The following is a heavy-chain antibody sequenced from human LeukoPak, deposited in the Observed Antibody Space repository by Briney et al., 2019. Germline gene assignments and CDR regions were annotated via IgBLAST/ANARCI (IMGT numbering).Heavy chain of an antibody. V-gene: IGHV3-23*01. CDR3: AKARPVPSITMIVAVITDY. J-gene: IGHJ4*02. D-gene: IGHD3-22*01. CDR2: ISGSGGST. Sequence: PGGSLRLSCAASGFTFSSYAMSWVRQAPGKGLEWVSAISGSGGSTYYADSVKGRFTISRDNSKNTLYLQMNSLRAEDTAVYYCAKARPVPSITMIVAVITDYWGQGTLVTVSS. CDR1: GFTFSSYA.